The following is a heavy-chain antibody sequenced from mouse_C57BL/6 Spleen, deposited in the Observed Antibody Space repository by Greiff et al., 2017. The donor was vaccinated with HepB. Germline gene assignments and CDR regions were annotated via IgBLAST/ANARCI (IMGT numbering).Heavy chain of an antibody. V-gene: IGHV1-82*01. CDR2: IYPGDGDT. Sequence: QGKRQQSGPELVKPGASVKISCKASGYAFSSSWMNWVKQRPGKGLEWIGRIYPGDGDTNYNGKCKGKATLTADKSSSTAYMQLSSLTSEDSAVYFCAREVIGYFDYWGQGTTLTVSS. J-gene: IGHJ2*01. CDR3: AREVIGYFDY. CDR1: GYAFSSSW. D-gene: IGHD2-13*01.